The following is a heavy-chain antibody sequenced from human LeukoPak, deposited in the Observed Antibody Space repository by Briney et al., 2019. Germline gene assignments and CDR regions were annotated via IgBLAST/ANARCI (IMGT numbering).Heavy chain of an antibody. CDR3: ARAVRTSLCSTAY. CDR2: INTDGTTT. J-gene: IGHJ4*02. CDR1: GFTCSNYC. V-gene: IGHV3-74*01. D-gene: IGHD3-10*02. Sequence: GGSLRLSCAASGFTCSNYCTHWVRQAPGKGLVWVSRINTDGTTTNYADSVKGRFTISRDNAQNTLYLQMNSLRAEDTAVYYCARAVRTSLCSTAYWGQGTLVNVSS.